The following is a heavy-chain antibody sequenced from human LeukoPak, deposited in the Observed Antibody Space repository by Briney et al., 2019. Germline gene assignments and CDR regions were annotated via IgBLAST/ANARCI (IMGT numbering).Heavy chain of an antibody. Sequence: GGSLRLSCAASGFNFSSYAMSWVRQAPGKGLEWVSTVSARGGTKYYVDSVKGRFTISRDNSKNTLHLQINSLRAEDTALYYCAKDIAAAGLGGFDPWGQGTLVTVSS. D-gene: IGHD6-13*01. CDR1: GFNFSSYA. V-gene: IGHV3-23*01. J-gene: IGHJ5*02. CDR3: AKDIAAAGLGGFDP. CDR2: VSARGGTK.